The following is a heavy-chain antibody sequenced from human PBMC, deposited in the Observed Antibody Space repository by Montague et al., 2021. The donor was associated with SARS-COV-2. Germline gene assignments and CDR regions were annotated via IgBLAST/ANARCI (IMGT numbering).Heavy chain of an antibody. V-gene: IGHV4-39*01. J-gene: IGHJ4*02. CDR2: FNYSVNT. Sequence: SETLSLTCTVTGGSVSSSSYYWVWLRQAPGQGLEGFTNFNYSVNTYYTLSLKSRLTISVDTSKNQFSLKLNSVTAADTALYYCARREYSYGWGDWGQGTLVTVSS. CDR3: ARREYSYGWGD. D-gene: IGHD5-12*01. CDR1: GGSVSSSSYY.